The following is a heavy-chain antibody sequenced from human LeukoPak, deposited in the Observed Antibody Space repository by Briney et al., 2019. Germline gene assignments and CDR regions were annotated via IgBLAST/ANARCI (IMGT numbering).Heavy chain of an antibody. D-gene: IGHD5-24*01. CDR3: ARAGGDGYNLGLDY. CDR1: GGSISSYY. V-gene: IGHV4-59*01. Sequence: ASETLSLTCTVSGGSISSYYWSWIRQPPGKGLEWIGYIYYSGSTNYNPSLKSRVTISVDTSKNQFSLKLSSVTAADTAVYYCARAGGDGYNLGLDYWGQGTLVTVSS. CDR2: IYYSGST. J-gene: IGHJ4*02.